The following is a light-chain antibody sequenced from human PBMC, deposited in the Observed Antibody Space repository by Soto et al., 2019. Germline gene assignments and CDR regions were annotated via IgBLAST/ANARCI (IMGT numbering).Light chain of an antibody. CDR3: TSYVGSNIWV. V-gene: IGLV2-8*01. CDR2: EVS. Sequence: QSVLTQPPSASGSPGQSVTISCTGTSSDVGAYTYVSWYQQYPGKAPKLMIYEVSKRPSGVPDRFSGSKSGNTASLTVSGLQAEDEADYYCTSYVGSNIWVFGGGTKLTVL. CDR1: SSDVGAYTY. J-gene: IGLJ3*02.